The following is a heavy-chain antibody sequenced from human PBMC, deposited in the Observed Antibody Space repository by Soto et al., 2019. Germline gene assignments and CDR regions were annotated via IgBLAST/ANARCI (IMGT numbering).Heavy chain of an antibody. V-gene: IGHV3-23*01. Sequence: EVQLLESGGGLVQPGGSLRLSCAASGFTFSSYAMSWVRQAPGKGLEWVSAISGSGGSTYYADSVKGRFTISRDNSKNTLYLKMNSLRAEDTAVYYCPRGGYCSGGSCLSEAFDIWGQGTMVTVSS. CDR2: ISGSGGST. CDR1: GFTFSSYA. J-gene: IGHJ3*02. D-gene: IGHD2-15*01. CDR3: PRGGYCSGGSCLSEAFDI.